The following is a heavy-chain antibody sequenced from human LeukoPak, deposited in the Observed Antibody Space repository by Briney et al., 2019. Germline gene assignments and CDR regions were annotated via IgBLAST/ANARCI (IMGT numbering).Heavy chain of an antibody. CDR1: GVSITSNY. CDR3: ARSSGHSYGDFDY. V-gene: IGHV4-59*01. D-gene: IGHD5-18*01. Sequence: NPSETLSLTCSVSGVSITSNYWSWIRQPPGKGLEWLGYTHHSGATSYNPSLKSRSTMSLDTSNNQCSLKLSSVTAADTAVYYCARSSGHSYGDFDYWGQGNLVTVSS. J-gene: IGHJ4*02. CDR2: THHSGAT.